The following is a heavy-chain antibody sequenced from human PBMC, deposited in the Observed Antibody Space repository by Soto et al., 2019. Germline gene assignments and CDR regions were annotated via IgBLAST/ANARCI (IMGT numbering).Heavy chain of an antibody. CDR2: MNPNSGNT. J-gene: IGHJ4*02. D-gene: IGHD2-15*01. V-gene: IGHV1-8*01. CDR3: ARGLGYCSGGRCYSVDY. CDR1: GYTFTSSD. Sequence: QVQLVQSGAEVKKPGASVKVSCKASGYTFTSSDINWVRQATGQGLEWMGWMNPNSGNTAYAQKFQGIVTMTRDTSITTAYMELSSLRFEDTAVYYCARGLGYCSGGRCYSVDYWGQGTLVTVSS.